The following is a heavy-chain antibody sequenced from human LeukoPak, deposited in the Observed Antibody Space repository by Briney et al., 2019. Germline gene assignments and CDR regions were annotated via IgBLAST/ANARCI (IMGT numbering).Heavy chain of an antibody. Sequence: ASVKVSCKASGYTFTSYYMHWVRQAPGQGLEWVGIINPSGGSTSYAQKFQGRVTMTRDMSTSTVYMELSSLRSEDTAVYYCARVATYYYDSSGYYFDYWGQGTLVTVSS. CDR2: INPSGGST. CDR1: GYTFTSYY. V-gene: IGHV1-46*01. CDR3: ARVATYYYDSSGYYFDY. J-gene: IGHJ4*02. D-gene: IGHD3-22*01.